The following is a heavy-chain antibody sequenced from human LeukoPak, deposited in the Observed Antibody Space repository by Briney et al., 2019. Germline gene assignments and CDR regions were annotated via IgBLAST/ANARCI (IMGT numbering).Heavy chain of an antibody. CDR2: ISGSGGST. Sequence: GGSLRLSCAASGFTVSSNYMSWVRQAPGKGLEWVSAISGSGGSTYYADSVKGPFTISRDNSKNTLYLQMNSLIADGTAVYYCAKGSAVVFITHNWLDPWGQGKLVTVSS. V-gene: IGHV3-23*01. CDR1: GFTVSSNY. J-gene: IGHJ5*02. CDR3: AKGSAVVFITHNWLDP. D-gene: IGHD3-22*01.